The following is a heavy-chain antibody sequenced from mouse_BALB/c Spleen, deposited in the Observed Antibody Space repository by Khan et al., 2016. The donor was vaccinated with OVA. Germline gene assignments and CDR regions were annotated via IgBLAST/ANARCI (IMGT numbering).Heavy chain of an antibody. Sequence: QVQLKESGAEQARPGASVKMSCKASGYTFTSYTIHWVGQRPGQTLEWIGHINPSNHYTNYNQNFKDKATLIVDKSSITAYMQLSSLTSEDSAVSYCVREGAYYRSDGWFAYWGQGTLVTVSA. CDR2: INPSNHYT. V-gene: IGHV1-4*01. J-gene: IGHJ3*01. D-gene: IGHD2-14*01. CDR3: VREGAYYRSDGWFAY. CDR1: GYTFTSYT.